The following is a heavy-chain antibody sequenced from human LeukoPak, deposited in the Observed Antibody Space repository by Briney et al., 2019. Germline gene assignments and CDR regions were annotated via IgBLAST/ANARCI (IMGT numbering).Heavy chain of an antibody. Sequence: GGSLRLSCAASGFTSSSYAMHWVRQAPGKGLEWVAVISYDGSDKYYADSVKGRFTISRDNSKNTLYLQMDSLRAEDTAVYYCARGGVVPADKGDFQHWGQGTLVTVSS. CDR2: ISYDGSDK. CDR3: ARGGVVPADKGDFQH. V-gene: IGHV3-30-3*01. CDR1: GFTSSSYA. D-gene: IGHD2-2*01. J-gene: IGHJ1*01.